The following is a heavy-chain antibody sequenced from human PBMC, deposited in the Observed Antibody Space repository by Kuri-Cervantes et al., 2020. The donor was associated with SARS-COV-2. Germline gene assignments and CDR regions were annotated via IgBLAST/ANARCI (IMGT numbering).Heavy chain of an antibody. Sequence: ETLSLTCAASGFTFSSYSMNWVRQAPGKGLEWVSYISSSSSTIYYADSVKGRFTISRDNAKNSLYLQMNSLRDEDTAVYYCARDYGESYYYYYGMDVWGQGTTVTVSS. CDR2: ISSSSSTI. V-gene: IGHV3-48*02. CDR1: GFTFSSYS. CDR3: ARDYGESYYYYYGMDV. J-gene: IGHJ6*01. D-gene: IGHD4-17*01.